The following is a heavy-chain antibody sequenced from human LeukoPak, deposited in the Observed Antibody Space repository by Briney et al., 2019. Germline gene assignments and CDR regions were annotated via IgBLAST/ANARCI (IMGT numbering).Heavy chain of an antibody. D-gene: IGHD4-17*01. CDR3: AKDFGDYELDY. V-gene: IGHV3-30*18. J-gene: IGHJ4*02. CDR1: GFTFSSYG. CDR2: TSHDGSYQ. Sequence: GRSLRLSCAASGFTFSSYGMHWVRQAPGKGLEWVALTSHDGSYQYYADSVKGRFTISRDDSKNTLYLQMNSLGAEDTAVYYCAKDFGDYELDYWGPGTLVAVSS.